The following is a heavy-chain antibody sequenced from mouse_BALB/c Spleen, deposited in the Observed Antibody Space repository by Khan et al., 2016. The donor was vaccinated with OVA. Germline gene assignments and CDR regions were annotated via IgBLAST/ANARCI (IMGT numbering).Heavy chain of an antibody. J-gene: IGHJ4*01. D-gene: IGHD2-12*01. CDR1: GYSITSDYA. V-gene: IGHV3-2*02. Sequence: EVELVESGPGLVKPSQSLSLTCTVTGYSITSDYAWNWIRQFPGNKLEWMGYISSTGGTSYNPSFKSRISVTRDTSKNQFFLQLKSVTTEDTATYYCARSLYYSFGYALDCWGRGTSGTVSS. CDR3: ARSLYYSFGYALDC. CDR2: ISSTGGT.